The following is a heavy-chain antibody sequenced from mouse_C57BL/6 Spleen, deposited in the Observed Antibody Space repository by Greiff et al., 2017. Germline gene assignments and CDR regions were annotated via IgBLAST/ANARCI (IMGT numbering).Heavy chain of an antibody. CDR2: IYPSDSET. V-gene: IGHV1-61*01. CDR3: ARRGYYCGSSHWYVDV. D-gene: IGHD1-1*01. CDR1: GYTFTSYW. J-gene: IGHJ1*03. Sequence: QVQLKEPGAELVRPGSSVKLSCKASGYTFTSYWMDWVKQRPGQGLEWIGNIYPSDSETHYNQKFKDKATLTVDKSSSTAYMQLSSLTSEDSAVYYCARRGYYCGSSHWYVDVWGTGTTVTVSS.